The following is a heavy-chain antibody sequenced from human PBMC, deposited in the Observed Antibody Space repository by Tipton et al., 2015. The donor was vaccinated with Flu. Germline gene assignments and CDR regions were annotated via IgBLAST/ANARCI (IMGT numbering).Heavy chain of an antibody. CDR1: GFSLSTSGMC. CDR3: ARFYGDYVRAFDI. Sequence: LVKPTETLTLTCTFSGFSLSTSGMCVSWIRQPPGKALEWLARIDWDDDKYYSTSLKTRLTISKDTSKNQVVLTMTNMDPVDTATYYCARFYGDYVRAFDIWGQGTMVTVSS. D-gene: IGHD4-17*01. J-gene: IGHJ3*02. V-gene: IGHV2-70*11. CDR2: IDWDDDK.